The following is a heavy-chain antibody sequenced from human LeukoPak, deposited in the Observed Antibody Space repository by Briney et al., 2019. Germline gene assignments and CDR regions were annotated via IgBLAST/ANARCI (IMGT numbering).Heavy chain of an antibody. J-gene: IGHJ4*02. CDR1: GGSISSSNYY. V-gene: IGHV4-61*02. CDR3: ARGLWFGDENPPYFDY. Sequence: PSETLSLTCTVSGGSISSSNYYWSWIRQPARKGLEWIGRIYTSGSTNYNPSLKSRVTISVDTSKNQFSLKLSSVTAADTAVYYCARGLWFGDENPPYFDYWGQGTLVTVSS. CDR2: IYTSGST. D-gene: IGHD3-10*01.